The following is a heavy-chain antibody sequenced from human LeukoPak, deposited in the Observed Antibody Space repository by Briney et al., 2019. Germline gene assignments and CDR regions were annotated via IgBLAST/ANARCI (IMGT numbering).Heavy chain of an antibody. CDR3: ARVSTNGDYAYYYYYYYMDV. V-gene: IGHV4-39*07. J-gene: IGHJ6*03. CDR1: GGSISSSSYY. CDR2: IYYSGST. Sequence: PSETLSLTCTVSGGSISSSSYYWGWIRQPPGKGLEWIGSIYYSGSTYYNPSLKSRVTMSVDTSKNQFSLKLSSVTAADTAVYYCARVSTNGDYAYYYYYYYMDVWGKGTTVTVPS. D-gene: IGHD4-17*01.